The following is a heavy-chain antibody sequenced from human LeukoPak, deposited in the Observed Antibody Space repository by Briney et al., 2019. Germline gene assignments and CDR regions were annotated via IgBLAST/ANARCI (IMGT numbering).Heavy chain of an antibody. CDR2: IYTSGST. CDR3: ASRQYCSGGSCYGLGDAFDI. Sequence: SETLSLTCTVSGVSISSGSYYWSWIRQPAWKGLEWIGRIYTSGSTNYNPSLKSRVTISVDTSKNQFSLKLSSVTAADTAVYYCASRQYCSGGSCYGLGDAFDIWGQGTMVTVSS. CDR1: GVSISSGSYY. V-gene: IGHV4-61*02. J-gene: IGHJ3*02. D-gene: IGHD2-15*01.